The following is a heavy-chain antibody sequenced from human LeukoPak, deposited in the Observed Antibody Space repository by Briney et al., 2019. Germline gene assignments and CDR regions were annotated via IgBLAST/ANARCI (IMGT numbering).Heavy chain of an antibody. V-gene: IGHV3-7*01. CDR1: GFTFSSYW. CDR3: ARDTNDGYDYYGMDV. CDR2: IKQDGSEK. J-gene: IGHJ6*02. Sequence: PGGSLRLSCAASGFTFSSYWMSWVRQAPGKGLEWVANIKQDGSEKYYVDSVKGRFTICRDNAKNSLYLQMNSLRAEDTAVYYCARDTNDGYDYYGMDVWGQGTTVTVSS. D-gene: IGHD1-1*01.